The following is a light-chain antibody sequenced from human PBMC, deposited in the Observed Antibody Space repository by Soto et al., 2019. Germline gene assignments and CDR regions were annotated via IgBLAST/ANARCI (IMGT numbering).Light chain of an antibody. CDR2: GAS. Sequence: EIVLTQSPGTLSLSPGERATLSCRASQSVFNNHIGWYQQKPGQAPRRLIYGASTRATGIPARFSGSGSGTEFTLTISSLQSEDFAVYYCQQYNNRPPLFGQGTKVDIK. V-gene: IGKV3-15*01. CDR3: QQYNNRPPL. J-gene: IGKJ1*01. CDR1: QSVFNN.